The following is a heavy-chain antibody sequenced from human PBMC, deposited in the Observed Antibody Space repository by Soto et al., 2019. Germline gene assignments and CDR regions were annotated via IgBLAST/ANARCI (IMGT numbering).Heavy chain of an antibody. V-gene: IGHV4-61*01. CDR1: GGSVSSGSYY. J-gene: IGHJ4*02. Sequence: SETLSLTCTVSGGSVSSGSYYWSWIRQPPGKGLEWIGYIYYSGSTNYNPSLKSRVTISVDTSKNQFSLKLSSVTAADTAVYYCARGDFMITFGGVIVSWGQGTLVTVSS. D-gene: IGHD3-16*02. CDR2: IYYSGST. CDR3: ARGDFMITFGGVIVS.